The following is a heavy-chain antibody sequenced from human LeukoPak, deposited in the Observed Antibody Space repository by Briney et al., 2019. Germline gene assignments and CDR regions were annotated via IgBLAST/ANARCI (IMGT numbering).Heavy chain of an antibody. V-gene: IGHV3-21*01. CDR3: ARLAAAGTDFDY. Sequence: PGGSLRLPCAASGFTFSSYTMSWVRQAPGKGLEWVSSISSSSSYIYYADSVKGRFTVSRDNAKTSLYLQVNSLRADDSALYYCARLAAAGTDFDYWGLGTQVAVSS. D-gene: IGHD6-13*01. J-gene: IGHJ4*02. CDR1: GFTFSSYT. CDR2: ISSSSSYI.